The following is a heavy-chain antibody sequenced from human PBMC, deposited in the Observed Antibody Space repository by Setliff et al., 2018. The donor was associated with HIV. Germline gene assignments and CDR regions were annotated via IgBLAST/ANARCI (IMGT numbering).Heavy chain of an antibody. CDR2: IWYDGSNK. J-gene: IGHJ6*03. D-gene: IGHD7-27*01. V-gene: IGHV3-33*01. Sequence: PGGSLRLSCAASGFTFSSYGMHWVRQAPGKGLEWVAVIWYDGSNKYYADSVKGRFTISRDNAKNSLDLQMISLRPEDTAVYYCVRELGPIYYFHYMDVWGKGTTVTVSS. CDR3: VRELGPIYYFHYMDV. CDR1: GFTFSSYG.